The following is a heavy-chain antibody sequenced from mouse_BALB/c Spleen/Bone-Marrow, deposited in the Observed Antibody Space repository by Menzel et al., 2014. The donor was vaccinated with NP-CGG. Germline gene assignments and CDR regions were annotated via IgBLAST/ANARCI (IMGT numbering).Heavy chain of an antibody. V-gene: IGHV1-26*01. CDR2: INPYNGAT. CDR3: ARDEDYYGSTDFDY. D-gene: IGHD1-1*01. Sequence: VQLQHSGPELVKPGASVKISCKASGYSFTGYYMHWVKQSHVKSLEWIGRINPYNGATSYNQNFKDKASLTVDKSSSTAYMELHSLTSEDSAVYYCARDEDYYGSTDFDYWGQGTTLTVSS. J-gene: IGHJ2*01. CDR1: GYSFTGYY.